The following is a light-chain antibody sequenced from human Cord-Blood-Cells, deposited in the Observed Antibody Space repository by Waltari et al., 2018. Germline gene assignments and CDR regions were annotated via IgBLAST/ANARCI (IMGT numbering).Light chain of an antibody. CDR1: QSISSY. CDR2: AAS. CDR3: QQSYSTPPT. Sequence: DIQMTQSPYSLSASVGDRVTITCRASQSISSYLNWYQQKPGKAPKLLIYAASSLQSGVPSRFSGSGSGTDFTLTISSLQPEDFATDYCQQSYSTPPTFGQGTKVE. J-gene: IGKJ1*01. V-gene: IGKV1-39*01.